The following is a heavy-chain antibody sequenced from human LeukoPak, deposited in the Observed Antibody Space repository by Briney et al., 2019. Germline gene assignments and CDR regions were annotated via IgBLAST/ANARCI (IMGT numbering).Heavy chain of an antibody. V-gene: IGHV5-51*01. CDR2: IYPGDSDT. Sequence: GESLKISCRSSGHSFSNYWIGWVRQMSGKGLEWMGIIYPGDSDTRYSPSFQGQVTISADKSISTAYLQWSNLKASDTAMYYCASGLLVTQNLDYWGQETLVTVSS. D-gene: IGHD5-18*01. CDR1: GHSFSNYW. CDR3: ASGLLVTQNLDY. J-gene: IGHJ4*02.